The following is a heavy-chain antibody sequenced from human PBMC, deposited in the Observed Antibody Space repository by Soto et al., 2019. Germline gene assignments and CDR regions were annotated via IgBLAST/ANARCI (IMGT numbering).Heavy chain of an antibody. CDR2: IYPGDSDT. Sequence: GESLKISCKGSRYSFTSYWIGWVRQMPGKGLEWMGIIYPGDSDTRYSPSFQGQVTISADKSISTAYLQWSSLKATDTAMYYSARLQGDMVRGVIITADYYYYMDVWGKGTTVTVSS. CDR1: RYSFTSYW. CDR3: ARLQGDMVRGVIITADYYYYMDV. D-gene: IGHD3-10*01. J-gene: IGHJ6*03. V-gene: IGHV5-51*01.